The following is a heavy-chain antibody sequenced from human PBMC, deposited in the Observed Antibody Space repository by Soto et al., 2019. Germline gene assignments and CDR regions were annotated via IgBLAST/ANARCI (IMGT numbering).Heavy chain of an antibody. V-gene: IGHV3-23*01. CDR2: ISGSGGST. CDR1: GFTFSSYA. Sequence: EVQLLESGGGLVQPGGSLRLSCAASGFTFSSYAMSWVRQAPGKGLEWVSAISGSGGSTYYADSVKGRFTISRDNSKNTLYLQMNSLRAEDTAVYYCAQVKSGGYLPHDAFDIWGQGTMVTVSS. D-gene: IGHD3-22*01. CDR3: AQVKSGGYLPHDAFDI. J-gene: IGHJ3*02.